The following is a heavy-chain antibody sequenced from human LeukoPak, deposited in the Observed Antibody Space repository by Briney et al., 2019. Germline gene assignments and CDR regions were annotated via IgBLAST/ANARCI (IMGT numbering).Heavy chain of an antibody. CDR3: VRDYQFIQEV. V-gene: IGHV3-74*01. Sequence: PGGSLRLSCVASGFTLSNDWMRWVRQAQWKGLMWVSLISTDGKSTRYAESVKGRFTISRDNAKNAPYLQMDILRVEDTALYFCVRDYQFIQEVWGQGTTVTVSS. J-gene: IGHJ6*02. CDR2: ISTDGKST. CDR1: GFTLSNDW. D-gene: IGHD2-2*01.